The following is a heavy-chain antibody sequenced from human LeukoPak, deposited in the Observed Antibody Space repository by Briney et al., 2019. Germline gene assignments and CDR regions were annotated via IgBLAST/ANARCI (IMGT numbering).Heavy chain of an antibody. CDR2: INPSGGST. CDR1: GYTFINHY. V-gene: IGHV1-46*01. J-gene: IGHJ6*02. Sequence: ASVKVSCKASGYTFINHYIHWVRQAPGQGLEWMGIINPSGGSTSYAQKFQGRVTMTRDTSTSTVYMEVSSLRSEDTAVYYCARVAGIADFWGAMDVWGQGTTVTVSS. CDR3: ARVAGIADFWGAMDV. D-gene: IGHD3-3*01.